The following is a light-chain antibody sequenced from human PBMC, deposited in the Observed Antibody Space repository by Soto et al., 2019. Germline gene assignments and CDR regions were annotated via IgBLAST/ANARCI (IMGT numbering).Light chain of an antibody. J-gene: IGKJ2*01. CDR3: QEYYSAPYT. Sequence: DIQMTQSPSSLSASVGDRVTITCRASQGINNYLAWYQQKPGKAPRLLIYVASSLQSGVPSRFSGSVSGTDFTLTISSLQPEDVGTYYCQEYYSAPYTFGQGTKLEIK. V-gene: IGKV1-27*01. CDR1: QGINNY. CDR2: VAS.